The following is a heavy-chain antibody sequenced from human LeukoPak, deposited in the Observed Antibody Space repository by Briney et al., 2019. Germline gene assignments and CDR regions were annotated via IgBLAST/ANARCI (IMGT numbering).Heavy chain of an antibody. J-gene: IGHJ4*02. CDR2: INPNSGGT. CDR3: ATSRGYCSSASCTPFDY. CDR1: GYTFTGYY. Sequence: ASLKVSCKASGYTFTGYYIHWVRQAPGQRLAWMGLINPNSGGTNYAQKFQGRVTMTRDTSISTAYMELSRLRSDDTAVFYCATSRGYCSSASCTPFDYWGQGTLVTVSS. V-gene: IGHV1-2*02. D-gene: IGHD2-2*01.